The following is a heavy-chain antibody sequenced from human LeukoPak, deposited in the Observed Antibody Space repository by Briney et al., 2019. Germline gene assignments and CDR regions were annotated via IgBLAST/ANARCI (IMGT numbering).Heavy chain of an antibody. V-gene: IGHV3-23*01. CDR2: IGSSGGST. J-gene: IGHJ4*02. D-gene: IGHD3-10*01. CDR3: ALRLYYCAI. Sequence: GGSLRLSCAASGFTFSSYGMTWVRQAPGKGVEWVSGIGSSGGSTYYADSVKPPFTISRNNSKNTLFLQMNSLTAEYTAVYYCALRLYYCAIWGQGSLVTVPS. CDR1: GFTFSSYG.